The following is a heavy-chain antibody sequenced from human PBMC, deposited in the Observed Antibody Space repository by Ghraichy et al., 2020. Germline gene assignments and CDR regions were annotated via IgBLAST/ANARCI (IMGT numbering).Heavy chain of an antibody. Sequence: SETLSLTCTVSGGSINSRSYYWGWIRQPPGKGLEWIGSIYYSGSTYYNPSLKSRVTISVDTSKNQFSLKLSSVTAGDTAVYYCARLNWEFDYSGQGTLVTVSS. CDR3: ARLNWEFDY. D-gene: IGHD1-26*01. CDR2: IYYSGST. CDR1: GGSINSRSYY. V-gene: IGHV4-39*01. J-gene: IGHJ4*02.